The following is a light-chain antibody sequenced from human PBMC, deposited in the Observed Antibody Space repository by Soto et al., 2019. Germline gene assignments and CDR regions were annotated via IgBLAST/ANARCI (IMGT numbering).Light chain of an antibody. J-gene: IGKJ2*01. V-gene: IGKV1-33*01. CDR2: DAS. Sequence: DIQMTQSPSSLSASVGDRVTITCQASQDISNYLNWYQQKPGKAPELLIYDASNLETGVPSRFGGSGSGTDFSFTISSLQPEDIATYYCQHYDNFPPYTFGQGTKLEIK. CDR3: QHYDNFPPYT. CDR1: QDISNY.